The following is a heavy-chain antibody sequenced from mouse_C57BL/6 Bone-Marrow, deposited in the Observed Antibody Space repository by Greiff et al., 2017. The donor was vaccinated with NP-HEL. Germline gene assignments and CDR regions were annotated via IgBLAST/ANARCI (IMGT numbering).Heavy chain of an antibody. D-gene: IGHD3-2*02. V-gene: IGHV14-3*01. J-gene: IGHJ4*01. CDR1: GFNIKNTY. CDR2: IDPANGNT. Sequence: EVQLKESVAELVRPGASVKLSCTASGFNIKNTYMHWVKQRPEQGLEWIGRIDPANGNTKYSPKFQGKATITADTSSNTAYLQLSSLTSEDTAIYYCARDSSGYYYAMDYWGQGTSVTVSS. CDR3: ARDSSGYYYAMDY.